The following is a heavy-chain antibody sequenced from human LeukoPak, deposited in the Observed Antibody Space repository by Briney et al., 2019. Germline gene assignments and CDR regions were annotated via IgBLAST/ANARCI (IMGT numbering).Heavy chain of an antibody. CDR2: ISSSSTYI. D-gene: IGHD3-10*01. CDR3: ARPPYGSGPFDF. J-gene: IGHJ4*02. V-gene: IGHV3-21*01. Sequence: GGSLRLSCAASGFTFSSYSMNWVRQAPGKGLEWVSSISSSSTYIYYADSVKGRFTISRDNAKNSLYLQMNSLRAEDTAVYYCARPPYGSGPFDFWGQGTLVTVSS. CDR1: GFTFSSYS.